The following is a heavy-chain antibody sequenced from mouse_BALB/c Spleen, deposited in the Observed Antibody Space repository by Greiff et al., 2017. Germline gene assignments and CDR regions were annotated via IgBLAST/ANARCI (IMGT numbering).Heavy chain of an antibody. CDR2: INSNGGST. CDR1: GFTFSSYG. Sequence: EVKLVESGGGLVQPGGSLKLSCAASGFTFSSYGMSWVRQTPDKRLELVATINSNGGSTYYPDSVKGRFTISRDNAKNTLYLQMSSLKSEDTAMYYCARAIRAMDYWGQGTSVTVSS. J-gene: IGHJ4*01. CDR3: ARAIRAMDY. V-gene: IGHV5-6-3*01. D-gene: IGHD1-1*01.